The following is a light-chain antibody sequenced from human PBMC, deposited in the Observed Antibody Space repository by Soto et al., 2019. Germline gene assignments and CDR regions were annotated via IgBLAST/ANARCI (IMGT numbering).Light chain of an antibody. CDR2: END. J-gene: IGLJ2*01. CDR3: ATWDSSLNAV. CDR1: RSNIGNNY. Sequence: QSVLTQPPSVSAAPGQKVSISCSGGRSNIGNNYVSWYQQFPGTAPKLLIYENDQRASGIPDRFSGSKSGTSATLDITGLQTGDEATYFCATWDSSLNAVFGGGTKVTVL. V-gene: IGLV1-51*01.